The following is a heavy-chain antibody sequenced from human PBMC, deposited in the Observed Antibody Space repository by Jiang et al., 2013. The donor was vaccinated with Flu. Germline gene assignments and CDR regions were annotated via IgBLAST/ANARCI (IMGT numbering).Heavy chain of an antibody. V-gene: IGHV4-30-4*08. CDR3: ARGXTFHHSAQFDY. Sequence: GPGLVKPSQTLSLICTVSGGSIRNGDYYWSWLRQPPGKGLEWIGYIVYGGSSYYNPSLESRASISADTSTNQFSLDLKSATAADTAVYYCARGXTFHHSAQFDYWGPGEPLGHRLL. CDR2: IVYGGSS. D-gene: IGHD2/OR15-2a*01. CDR1: GGSIRNGDYY. J-gene: IGHJ4*02.